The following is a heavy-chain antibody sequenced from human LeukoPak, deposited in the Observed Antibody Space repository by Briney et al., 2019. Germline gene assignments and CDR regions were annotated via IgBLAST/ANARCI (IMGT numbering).Heavy chain of an antibody. CDR3: ARAEAVSGVLDY. J-gene: IGHJ4*02. D-gene: IGHD3-10*01. V-gene: IGHV3-53*01. CDR2: IYSGGST. Sequence: PGGSLRLSCAASGFTVSSNYMSWVRQAPGKGLEWVSVIYSGGSTYYADSVKGRFTISRDNSKDTLYLQMNSLRAEDTAVYYCARAEAVSGVLDYWGQGTLVTVSS. CDR1: GFTVSSNY.